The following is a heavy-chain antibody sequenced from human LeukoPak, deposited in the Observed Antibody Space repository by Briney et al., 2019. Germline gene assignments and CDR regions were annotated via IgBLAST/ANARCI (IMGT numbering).Heavy chain of an antibody. CDR2: ISPSGGIT. Sequence: GGSLRLSCAASGFTFSSHGMNWVRQAPGKGLEWVSGISPSGGITYYTDSVKGRFTISRDNSKNTLYLQMNSLRAEDTALYHCARVVGTVYFNWFDPWGQGTLVTVSS. D-gene: IGHD1-14*01. CDR1: GFTFSSHG. CDR3: ARVVGTVYFNWFDP. J-gene: IGHJ5*02. V-gene: IGHV3-23*01.